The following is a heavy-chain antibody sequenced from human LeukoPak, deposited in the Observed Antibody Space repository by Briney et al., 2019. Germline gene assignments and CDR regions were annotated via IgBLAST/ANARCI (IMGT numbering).Heavy chain of an antibody. CDR2: IKQDGSEK. CDR1: GFTFSSYW. D-gene: IGHD3-3*01. J-gene: IGHJ6*02. Sequence: GGSLRLSCAASGFTFSSYWMSWVRQAPGKGLEWVANIKQDGSEKYYVDSVKGRFTISRDNAKNSLYLQMNSLRAEDTAVYYCAREKYDFWSGLSYYYYGMDVWGQGTAVTVSS. CDR3: AREKYDFWSGLSYYYYGMDV. V-gene: IGHV3-7*01.